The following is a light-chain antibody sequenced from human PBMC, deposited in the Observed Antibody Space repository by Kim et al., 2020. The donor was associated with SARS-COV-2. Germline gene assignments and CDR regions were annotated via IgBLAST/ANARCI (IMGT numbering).Light chain of an antibody. CDR3: CSYAGSNTFVV. J-gene: IGLJ3*02. V-gene: IGLV2-11*01. Sequence: QSVTISCTGTSRDVGGYNYVTWYQQHPGKAHKLMIYAVGERPSGVPDRFSGSKSGNTASLTISGLQTEDEAEYYCCSYAGSNTFVVFGGGTMVTVL. CDR1: SRDVGGYNY. CDR2: AVG.